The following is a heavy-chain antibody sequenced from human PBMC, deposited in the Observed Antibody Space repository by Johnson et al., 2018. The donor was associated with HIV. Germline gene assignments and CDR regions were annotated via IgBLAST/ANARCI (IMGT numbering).Heavy chain of an antibody. CDR1: GFTFSSYG. CDR2: IRYDGSNK. CDR3: AKDLLTMIAPSHAFDI. D-gene: IGHD3-22*01. Sequence: QVQLVESGGGVVQPGGSLRLSCAASGFTFSSYGMHWVRQAPGKGLEWVAFIRYDGSNKYYAYSVKGRFTISRDNSKNTLYLQMNSLRAEDTALYYCAKDLLTMIAPSHAFDIWGQGTMVTVSS. V-gene: IGHV3-30*02. J-gene: IGHJ3*02.